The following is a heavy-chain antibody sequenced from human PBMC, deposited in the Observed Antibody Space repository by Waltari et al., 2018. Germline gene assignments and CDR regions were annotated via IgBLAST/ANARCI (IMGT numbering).Heavy chain of an antibody. CDR2: INSEGSLR. J-gene: IGHJ4*02. CDR3: ARGGGSLDY. D-gene: IGHD3-10*01. V-gene: IGHV3-74*01. CDR1: GFPFNTYW. Sequence: EVQLVESGGGLVRPGGSLRLSCAASGFPFNTYWMHWVRQAPGKGLVWVARINSEGSLRSDAASVKGRFTIARDNAKNTLYLQMNSLRAEDTAVYYCARGGGSLDYWGQGTQVTVSS.